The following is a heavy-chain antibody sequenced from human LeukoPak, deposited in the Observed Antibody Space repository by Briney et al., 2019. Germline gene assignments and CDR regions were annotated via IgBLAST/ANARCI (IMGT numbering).Heavy chain of an antibody. J-gene: IGHJ3*01. CDR3: ARAGGASFDAFDF. CDR1: GYSISSGYF. CDR2: IYHSGSI. D-gene: IGHD3-10*01. V-gene: IGHV4-38-2*02. Sequence: PSETLSLTCSVSGYSISSGYFWGWIRQSPVRGLEWIGKIYHSGSIHYNPSLKSRLTISVDTSKNQFSLKVTSVTAADTAVYYCARAGGASFDAFDFWGLGTMVTVSS.